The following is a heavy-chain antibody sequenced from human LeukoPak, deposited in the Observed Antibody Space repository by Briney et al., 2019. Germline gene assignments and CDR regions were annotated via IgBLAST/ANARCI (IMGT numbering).Heavy chain of an antibody. CDR1: GFTFSRYW. Sequence: GGSLRLSCAASGFTFSRYWMHWVRQAPGKGLEWVSGISGSGGSTYYADSVKGRFTISRDNSKNTLYLQMNSLTDEDTAVYYCAKKWGVGTTTLDYFDYWGQGTLVTVSS. V-gene: IGHV3-23*01. CDR2: ISGSGGST. CDR3: AKKWGVGTTTLDYFDY. J-gene: IGHJ4*02. D-gene: IGHD1-26*01.